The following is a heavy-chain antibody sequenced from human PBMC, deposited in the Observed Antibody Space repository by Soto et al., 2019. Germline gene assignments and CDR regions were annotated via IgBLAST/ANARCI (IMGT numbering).Heavy chain of an antibody. D-gene: IGHD3-22*01. J-gene: IGHJ5*02. V-gene: IGHV1-69*06. CDR2: IIPIFGTT. CDR3: ARVRTDSGSYTKWLDP. CDR1: GGTFGSDA. Sequence: QVHLMQSGAEVKKPGSSVKVSCKASGGTFGSDAITWVRQAPGQGLEWVGRIIPIFGTTNYAQNLQGRVTISADKFALTSYMELHRLTYDDTPLYYCARVRTDSGSYTKWLDPWGQGTQVTVSS.